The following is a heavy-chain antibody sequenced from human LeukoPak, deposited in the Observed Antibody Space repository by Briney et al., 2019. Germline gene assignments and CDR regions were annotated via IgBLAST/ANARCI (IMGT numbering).Heavy chain of an antibody. D-gene: IGHD3-22*01. V-gene: IGHV4-4*07. CDR1: GYSISSGYY. CDR3: ARDLGYYDSSGYIIDAFDI. J-gene: IGHJ3*02. CDR2: IYTSGST. Sequence: SETLSLTCAVSGYSISSGYYWSWIRQPAGKGLEWIGRIYTSGSTNYNPSLKSRVTMSVDTSKNQFSLKLSSVTAADTAVYYCARDLGYYDSSGYIIDAFDIWGQGTMVTVSS.